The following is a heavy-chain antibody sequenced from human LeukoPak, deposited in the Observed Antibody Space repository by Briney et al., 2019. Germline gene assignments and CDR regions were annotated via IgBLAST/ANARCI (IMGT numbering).Heavy chain of an antibody. Sequence: GASVNVSCKASGGTFSSYAISWVRQAPGQGLEWMGGIIPIFGTANYAQKFQGRVTITADKSTSTAYMELSSLRSEDTAVYYCARGQSGYSSGWYPYYFDYWGQGTLVTVSS. V-gene: IGHV1-69*06. CDR1: GGTFSSYA. D-gene: IGHD6-19*01. CDR3: ARGQSGYSSGWYPYYFDY. J-gene: IGHJ4*02. CDR2: IIPIFGTA.